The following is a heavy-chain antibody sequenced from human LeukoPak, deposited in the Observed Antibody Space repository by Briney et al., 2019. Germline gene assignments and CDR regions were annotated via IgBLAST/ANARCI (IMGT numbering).Heavy chain of an antibody. Sequence: PSETLSLTCAVYGGSFSGYYWSWIRQPPGKGLEWIGEINHSESTNYNPSLKSRVTISVDTSKNQFSLKLSSVTAADTAVYYCARGYCSGGTCYSWFDPWGQGTLVTVSS. V-gene: IGHV4-34*01. J-gene: IGHJ5*02. CDR2: INHSEST. CDR3: ARGYCSGGTCYSWFDP. CDR1: GGSFSGYY. D-gene: IGHD2-15*01.